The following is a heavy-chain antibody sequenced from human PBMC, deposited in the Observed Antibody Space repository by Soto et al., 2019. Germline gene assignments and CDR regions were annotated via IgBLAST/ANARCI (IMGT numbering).Heavy chain of an antibody. J-gene: IGHJ4*02. CDR3: AKDMGPSYGGNYDY. CDR1: GFTFDDYT. CDR2: ISWDGGST. D-gene: IGHD2-15*01. V-gene: IGHV3-43*01. Sequence: EVQLVESGGVVVQPGGSLRLSCAASGFTFDDYTMHWVRQAPGKGLEWVSLISWDGGSTYYADSVKGRFTISRDNSKNSLYLQMNSLRPEDTALYYCAKDMGPSYGGNYDYWGQGTLVTVSS.